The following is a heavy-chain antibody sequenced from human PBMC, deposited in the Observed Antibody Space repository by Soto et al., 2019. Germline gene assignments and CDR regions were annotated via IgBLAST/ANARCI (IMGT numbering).Heavy chain of an antibody. CDR1: WYTFTGYY. J-gene: IGHJ4*02. D-gene: IGHD1-26*01. CDR3: AKGFGNYWAFDY. Sequence: GASVKVSCKASWYTFTGYYMPWVRQAPGQGLEWMGWINPNRGGTNYAQKFQGWVTMTRDTSISTAYMELSRLRSDDTAVYYCAKGFGNYWAFDYWGQGTLVTVSS. V-gene: IGHV1-2*04. CDR2: INPNRGGT.